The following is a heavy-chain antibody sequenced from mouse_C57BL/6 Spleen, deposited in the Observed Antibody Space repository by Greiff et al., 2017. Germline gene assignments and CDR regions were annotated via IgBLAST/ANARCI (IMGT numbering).Heavy chain of an antibody. Sequence: QVQLKESGAELAKPGASVKLSCKASGYTFTSYWMHWVKQRPGQGLEWIGYINPSSGYTKYNQKFKDKATLAADKASSTAYMQLSSLTYEDSAVYYCARGGLVYAMDYWGQGTSVTVSS. CDR1: GYTFTSYW. V-gene: IGHV1-7*01. CDR3: ARGGLVYAMDY. CDR2: INPSSGYT. D-gene: IGHD3-3*01. J-gene: IGHJ4*01.